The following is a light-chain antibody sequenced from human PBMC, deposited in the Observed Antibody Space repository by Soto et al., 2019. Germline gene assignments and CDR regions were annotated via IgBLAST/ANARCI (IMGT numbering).Light chain of an antibody. CDR3: QQRKNWLT. CDR2: DAS. CDR1: QSVSSY. V-gene: IGKV3-11*01. J-gene: IGKJ4*01. Sequence: EIVLTQSPDTLSLSPGERATLSCRASQSVSSYIGWYQQKPGQAPRLLIYDASNRATGIPARFSGSGSGTDFTLTISSLEPEDFAVYYCQQRKNWLTFGGGTRVEIK.